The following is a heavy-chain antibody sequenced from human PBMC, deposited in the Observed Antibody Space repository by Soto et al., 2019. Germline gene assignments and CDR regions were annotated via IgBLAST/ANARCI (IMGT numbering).Heavy chain of an antibody. D-gene: IGHD3-3*01. CDR2: IYYSGST. CDR3: ARSIRITIFRVVIFHYYGMDV. J-gene: IGHJ6*02. CDR1: GGSISSGGYY. Sequence: SETLSLTCTVSGGSISSGGYYWSWIRQHPGKGLEWIGYIYYSGSTYYNPSLKSRVTISVDTSKNQFSLKLSSVTAADTAVYYCARSIRITIFRVVIFHYYGMDVWGQGTTVTVSS. V-gene: IGHV4-31*03.